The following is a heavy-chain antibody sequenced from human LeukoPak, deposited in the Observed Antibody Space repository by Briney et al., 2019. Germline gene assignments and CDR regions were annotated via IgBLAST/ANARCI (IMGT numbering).Heavy chain of an antibody. Sequence: GGSLRLSCAASGFTFSTSAMNWARQAPGKGLEWISGISGSGGSTYYADSVKGRFTISRDNSKSTLYLQMNSLRAEDTALYYCASTFYGDSPPYWGQGTLVTVSS. J-gene: IGHJ4*02. CDR2: ISGSGGST. CDR1: GFTFSTSA. CDR3: ASTFYGDSPPY. D-gene: IGHD4-17*01. V-gene: IGHV3-23*01.